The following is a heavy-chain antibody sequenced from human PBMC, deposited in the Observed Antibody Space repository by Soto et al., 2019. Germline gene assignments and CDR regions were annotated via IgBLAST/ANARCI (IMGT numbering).Heavy chain of an antibody. CDR1: GFTVSSNY. J-gene: IGHJ6*02. CDR2: IYSGGST. V-gene: IGHV3-53*01. D-gene: IGHD6-6*01. CDR3: ARYSSSSAKNYYYYGMDV. Sequence: LRLSCAASGFTVSSNYMSWVRQAPGKGLEWVSVIYSGGSTYYADSVKGRFTISRDNSKNTLYLQMNSLRAEDTAVYYCARYSSSSAKNYYYYGMDVWGQGTTVTVSS.